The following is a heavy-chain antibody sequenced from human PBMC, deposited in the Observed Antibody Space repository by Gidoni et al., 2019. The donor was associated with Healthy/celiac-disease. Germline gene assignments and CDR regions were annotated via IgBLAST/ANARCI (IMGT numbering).Heavy chain of an antibody. CDR3: ARDYSNYYYYGMDV. J-gene: IGHJ6*02. Sequence: QVQLQQWGAGLLTPSETLSLTCAVYGGSFSGYYWSWIRQPPGKGLEWIGEINHSGSTNYNPSLKSRVTISVDTSKNQFSLKLSSVTAADTAVYYCARDYSNYYYYGMDVWGQGTTVTVSS. CDR2: INHSGST. CDR1: GGSFSGYY. V-gene: IGHV4-34*01. D-gene: IGHD4-4*01.